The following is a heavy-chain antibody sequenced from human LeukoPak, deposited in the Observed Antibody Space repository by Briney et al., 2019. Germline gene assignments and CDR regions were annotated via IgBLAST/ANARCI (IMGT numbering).Heavy chain of an antibody. J-gene: IGHJ4*02. Sequence: GGSLRLSCAASGFTFSSYAMHWVRQAPGKGLGWVAVISYDGSNKYYADSVKGRFTISRDNAKNSLYLQMNSLRAEDTAVYSCAREYSSGWYVFDYWGQGTLVTVSS. CDR1: GFTFSSYA. D-gene: IGHD6-19*01. CDR3: AREYSSGWYVFDY. V-gene: IGHV3-30-3*01. CDR2: ISYDGSNK.